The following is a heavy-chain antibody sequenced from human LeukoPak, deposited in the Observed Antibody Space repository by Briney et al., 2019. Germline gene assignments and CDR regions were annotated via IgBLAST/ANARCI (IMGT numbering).Heavy chain of an antibody. CDR2: INPNSGGT. J-gene: IGHJ2*01. Sequence: ASVKVSCKASGYAFTGYYMHWVRQAPGQGLEWMGWINPNSGGTNYAQKFQGRVTMTRDTSINTAYMELSRLRSDDTAVYYCAINPDSSGGGSDWYFDLWGRGTLVTVSS. CDR1: GYAFTGYY. D-gene: IGHD3-22*01. V-gene: IGHV1-2*02. CDR3: AINPDSSGGGSDWYFDL.